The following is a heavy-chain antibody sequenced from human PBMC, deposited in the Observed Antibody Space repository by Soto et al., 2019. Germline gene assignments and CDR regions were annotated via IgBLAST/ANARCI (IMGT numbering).Heavy chain of an antibody. Sequence: ASVKVSCKASGYNLTNYAMHWVRQAPGQRLEWMGWINAGNGKTKYSQKLPDRVTIFRDTSASTAYMELSSLRSEDTAVYYCARDGICSGGSCYRLDYWGQGTMVTVSS. CDR3: ARDGICSGGSCYRLDY. CDR2: INAGNGKT. J-gene: IGHJ4*02. D-gene: IGHD2-15*01. V-gene: IGHV1-3*01. CDR1: GYNLTNYA.